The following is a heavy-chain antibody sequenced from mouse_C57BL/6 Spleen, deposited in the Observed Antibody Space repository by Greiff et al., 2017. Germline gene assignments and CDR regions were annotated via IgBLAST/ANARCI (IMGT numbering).Heavy chain of an antibody. CDR3: ASWDVADY. CDR1: GYAFSSSW. D-gene: IGHD4-1*01. Sequence: QVQLQQSGPELVKPGASVKISCKASGYAFSSSWMNWVKQRPGKGLEWIGRIYPGDGDTNYNGKFKGKATLTADKSSSTAYMQLSSLTSEDSAVYFCASWDVADYWGQGTTLTFSS. J-gene: IGHJ2*01. V-gene: IGHV1-82*01. CDR2: IYPGDGDT.